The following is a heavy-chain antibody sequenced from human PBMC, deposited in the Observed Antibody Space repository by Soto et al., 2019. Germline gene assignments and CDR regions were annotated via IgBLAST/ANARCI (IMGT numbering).Heavy chain of an antibody. CDR3: TTDKGRYCGGDCYGSGAFDI. J-gene: IGHJ3*02. CDR1: GFTFSNAW. D-gene: IGHD2-21*02. Sequence: GGSLRLSCAASGFTFSNAWMSWVRQAPGKGLEWVGRIKSKTDGGTTDYAAPVKGRFTISRDDSKNTLYLQMNSLKTEDTAVYYCTTDKGRYCGGDCYGSGAFDIWGQGTMVTVSS. CDR2: IKSKTDGGTT. V-gene: IGHV3-15*01.